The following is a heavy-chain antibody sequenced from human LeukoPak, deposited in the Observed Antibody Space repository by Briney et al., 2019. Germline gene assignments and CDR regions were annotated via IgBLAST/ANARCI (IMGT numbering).Heavy chain of an antibody. V-gene: IGHV4-61*02. J-gene: IGHJ3*02. Sequence: PSETLSLTCTVSGGSISSGNYYYSWIRQPAGKGLEWLGRIYTSGTTDYNPSLKSRVTISVDTSKNQFSLKLSSVTAADTAVYYCARDQPFLAFDIWGQGTMVTVSS. CDR3: ARDQPFLAFDI. CDR2: IYTSGTT. CDR1: GGSISSGNYY.